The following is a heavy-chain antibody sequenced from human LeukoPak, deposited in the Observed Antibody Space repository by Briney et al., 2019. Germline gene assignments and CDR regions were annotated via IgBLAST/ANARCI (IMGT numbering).Heavy chain of an antibody. J-gene: IGHJ4*02. Sequence: SETLSLTCTVSGGSISSSSYYWGWIRQPPGKGLEWIGSIYYSGSTYYNPSLKSRVTISVDTSKNQFSLKLSSVTAADTAVYYCARSGYSSDFDYWGQGTLVTVSS. CDR3: ARSGYSSDFDY. CDR2: IYYSGST. CDR1: GGSISSSSYY. D-gene: IGHD6-25*01. V-gene: IGHV4-39*01.